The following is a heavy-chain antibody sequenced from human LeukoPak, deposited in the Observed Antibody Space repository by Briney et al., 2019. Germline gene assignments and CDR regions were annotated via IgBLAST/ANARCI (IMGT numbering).Heavy chain of an antibody. J-gene: IGHJ4*02. CDR3: ARGTNWSPLDFDY. D-gene: IGHD1-1*01. Sequence: GGSLRLSCAASGFTFSSYAMSWVRQAPGKGLEWVSAISGSGGSTYYADSLKGRFTIFRDNAKNSLYLQMNSLRAEDTAVYFCARGTNWSPLDFDYWGQGTLVTVSS. V-gene: IGHV3-23*01. CDR1: GFTFSSYA. CDR2: ISGSGGST.